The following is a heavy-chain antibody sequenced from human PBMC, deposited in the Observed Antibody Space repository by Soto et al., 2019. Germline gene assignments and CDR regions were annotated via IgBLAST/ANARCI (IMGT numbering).Heavy chain of an antibody. J-gene: IGHJ4*02. V-gene: IGHV3-30-3*01. CDR3: ARDPKFWYSGSYHDY. Sequence: QVQLVESGGGVVQPGRSLRLSCAASGFTFSSYAMHWVRQAPGKGLEWVAVISYDGSNKYYADSVKGRFTISRDNSKNTLYLQMNSLRAEDTAVYYCARDPKFWYSGSYHDYWGQGTLVTVSS. CDR1: GFTFSSYA. D-gene: IGHD1-26*01. CDR2: ISYDGSNK.